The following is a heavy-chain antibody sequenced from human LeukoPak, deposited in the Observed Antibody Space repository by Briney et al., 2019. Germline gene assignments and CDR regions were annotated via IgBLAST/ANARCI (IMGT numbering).Heavy chain of an antibody. J-gene: IGHJ4*02. V-gene: IGHV4-38-2*02. CDR2: IYHSGST. D-gene: IGHD2-2*03. Sequence: SETLSLTCTVSGHSISSGYYWGWIRQPPGKGLEWIGSIYHSGSTYYNPSLKSRVTISGDTSKNQFSLKLSSVTAADTAVYYCARRYGYCSSTSCWDWGEGTLVTVSS. CDR3: ARRYGYCSSTSCWD. CDR1: GHSISSGYY.